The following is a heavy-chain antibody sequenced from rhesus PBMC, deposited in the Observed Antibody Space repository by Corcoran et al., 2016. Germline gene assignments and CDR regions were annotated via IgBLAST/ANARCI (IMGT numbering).Heavy chain of an antibody. J-gene: IGHJ4*01. Sequence: QLQLQESGPGLVKPSETLSLTCAVSGGSISSNYWSWIRQPPGKGLEWIGRISGSGGSTDYNPSLKSRVTFSTKTSKNQFSLKLSSVTAADTAVYYGARDHPYYSGSYYYLFYFDYWGQGVLVTVSS. CDR1: GGSISSNY. CDR3: ARDHPYYSGSYYYLFYFDY. D-gene: IGHD3-16*01. V-gene: IGHV4-173*01. CDR2: ISGSGGST.